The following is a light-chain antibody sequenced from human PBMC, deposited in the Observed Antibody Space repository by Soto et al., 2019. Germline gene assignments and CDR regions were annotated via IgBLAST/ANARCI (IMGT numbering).Light chain of an antibody. Sequence: SYELTQPPSVSVAPGQTARITCGGNNIGNKRVHWYQQKPGQAPVLVVYDDSDRPSGIPERFSGSNSGDTATLSISRVEAGDEADYYCQVWDSNSVYVFGTGTKVTV. V-gene: IGLV3-21*02. CDR1: NIGNKR. CDR2: DDS. CDR3: QVWDSNSVYV. J-gene: IGLJ1*01.